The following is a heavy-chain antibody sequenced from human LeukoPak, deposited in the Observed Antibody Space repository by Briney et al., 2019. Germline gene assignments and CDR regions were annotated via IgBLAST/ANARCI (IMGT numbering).Heavy chain of an antibody. Sequence: GGSLRLSCAASGFTFGDYAMSWVRQAPGKGLEWVSAISGSGGSTYYADSVKGRFTISRDNSKNTLYLQMNSLRAEDTAVYYCAKHPTTTMIVVVMYFDYWGQGTLVTVSS. V-gene: IGHV3-23*01. CDR2: ISGSGGST. J-gene: IGHJ4*02. CDR1: GFTFGDYA. D-gene: IGHD3-22*01. CDR3: AKHPTTTMIVVVMYFDY.